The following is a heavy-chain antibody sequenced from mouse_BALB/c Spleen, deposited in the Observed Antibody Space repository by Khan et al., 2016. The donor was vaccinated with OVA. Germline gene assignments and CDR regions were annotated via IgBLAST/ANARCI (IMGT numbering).Heavy chain of an antibody. V-gene: IGHV9-3-1*01. D-gene: IGHD2-10*01. CDR3: TRPPYFSSVMVY. J-gene: IGHJ4*01. Sequence: QIQLVQSGPELKKPGETVKISCKASGYTFTNYGMNWVKQAPGKGLKWMGWINTYTGEPTYADDFKGRFAFSLETSASTAYLQINNLKNEDTATYFCTRPPYFSSVMVYWGQGTSVTVSS. CDR2: INTYTGEP. CDR1: GYTFTNYG.